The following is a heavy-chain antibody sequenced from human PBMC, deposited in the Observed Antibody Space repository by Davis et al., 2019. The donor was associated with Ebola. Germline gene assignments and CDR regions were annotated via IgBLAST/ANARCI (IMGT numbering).Heavy chain of an antibody. CDR2: INHSGST. Sequence: SETLSLTCTVSGGSISSYYWSWIRQPPGKGLEWIGEINHSGSTNYNPSLKSRVTISVDTSKNQFSLKLSSVTAADTAVYYCARGRGRITIFGVATYYFDYWGQGTLVTVSS. V-gene: IGHV4-34*01. CDR1: GGSISSYY. CDR3: ARGRGRITIFGVATYYFDY. J-gene: IGHJ4*02. D-gene: IGHD3-3*01.